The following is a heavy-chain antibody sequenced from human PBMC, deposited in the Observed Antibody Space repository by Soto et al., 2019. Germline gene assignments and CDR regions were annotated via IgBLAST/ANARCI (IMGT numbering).Heavy chain of an antibody. Sequence: ASVKVSCKASGYTFTGHYMHWVRQAPGQGLEWMGWINPNSGGTNYAQKFQGRVTMTRDTSISTAYMELSRLRSDDTAVYYCARAHPIVVVPAAIYYYYGMDVWGQGTTVTVSS. D-gene: IGHD2-2*01. CDR2: INPNSGGT. J-gene: IGHJ6*02. CDR3: ARAHPIVVVPAAIYYYYGMDV. V-gene: IGHV1-2*02. CDR1: GYTFTGHY.